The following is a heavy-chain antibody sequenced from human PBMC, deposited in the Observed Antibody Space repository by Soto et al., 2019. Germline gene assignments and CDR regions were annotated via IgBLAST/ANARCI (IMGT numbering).Heavy chain of an antibody. V-gene: IGHV3-73*01. J-gene: IGHJ4*02. Sequence: PGGSLRLSCAASGFTFSGSAMHWVRQASGKGLEWVGRIRSKANSYATAYAASVKGRFTISRDDSKNTAYLQMNSLKTEDTAVYYCTREPPYCGGDCYDYYFDYWGQGTLVTVSS. CDR2: IRSKANSYAT. CDR1: GFTFSGSA. CDR3: TREPPYCGGDCYDYYFDY. D-gene: IGHD2-21*02.